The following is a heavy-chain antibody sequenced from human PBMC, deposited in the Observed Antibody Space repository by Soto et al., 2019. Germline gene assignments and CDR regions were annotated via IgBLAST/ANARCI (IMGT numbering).Heavy chain of an antibody. CDR3: ARRYGGNLDY. V-gene: IGHV4-59*01. J-gene: IGHJ4*02. CDR2: IYYSGST. D-gene: IGHD1-26*01. Sequence: QVQLQESGPGLVKPSETLSLTCTVSGGSISSYYWSWIRQPPGKGLEWIGYIYYSGSTNYNPSLMSRVIISVDASKNQFSLKLSSVSAADTAVYYCARRYGGNLDYWGQGTLVTVSS. CDR1: GGSISSYY.